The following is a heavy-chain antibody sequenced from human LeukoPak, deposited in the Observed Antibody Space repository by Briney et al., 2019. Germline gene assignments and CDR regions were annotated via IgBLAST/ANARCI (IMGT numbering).Heavy chain of an antibody. CDR3: ATAIAVANDAFDI. D-gene: IGHD6-19*01. CDR2: IYYSGSS. Sequence: PSETLSLTCTVSGGSISSSSYYWGWIRQPPGKGLEWIGNIYYSGSSYYNPSLKSRATISVDTSKNQFSLKLSSVTAADTAVYYCATAIAVANDAFDIWGQGTMVTVSS. CDR1: GGSISSSSYY. V-gene: IGHV4-39*07. J-gene: IGHJ3*02.